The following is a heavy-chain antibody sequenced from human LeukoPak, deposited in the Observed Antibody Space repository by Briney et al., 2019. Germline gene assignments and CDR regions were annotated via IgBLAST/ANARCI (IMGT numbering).Heavy chain of an antibody. Sequence: GGSLRLSCAASGFTFSSYAMHWVRQAPGKGLEWVAVISYDGSNKYYADSVKGRFTISRDNSKNTLYLQMNSLRAEDTAVYHCARARLDYYMDVWGKGTTVTVSS. CDR2: ISYDGSNK. V-gene: IGHV3-30-3*01. CDR1: GFTFSSYA. CDR3: ARARLDYYMDV. J-gene: IGHJ6*03.